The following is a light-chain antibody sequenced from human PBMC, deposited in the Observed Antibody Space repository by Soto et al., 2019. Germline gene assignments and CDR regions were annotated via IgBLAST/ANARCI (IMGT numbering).Light chain of an antibody. CDR1: KSISTY. J-gene: IGKJ1*01. CDR2: AAS. V-gene: IGKV1-39*01. CDR3: QQSYSTPPT. Sequence: DIQMTQSPSSLSASVGDRVTITCRASKSISTYLNWYQQTPGKAPKLLIYAASSLQSGVPSRFSGSGSGTDFTLTISSLHPEDSATYYCQQSYSTPPTFGQGTKVEI.